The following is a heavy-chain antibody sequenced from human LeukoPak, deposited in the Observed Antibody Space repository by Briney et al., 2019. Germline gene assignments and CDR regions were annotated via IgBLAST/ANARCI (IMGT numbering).Heavy chain of an antibody. J-gene: IGHJ4*02. CDR2: IYYSGST. D-gene: IGHD6-13*01. V-gene: IGHV4-59*11. CDR1: GVSISSHY. CDR3: ARGGGIIAAEVDY. Sequence: SETLSLTCTVSGVSISSHYWSWIRQPPGKGLEWIGYIYYSGSTNYNPSLKSRVTISVDTSKNQFSLKLSSVTAADTAVYYCARGGGIIAAEVDYWGQGTLVTVSS.